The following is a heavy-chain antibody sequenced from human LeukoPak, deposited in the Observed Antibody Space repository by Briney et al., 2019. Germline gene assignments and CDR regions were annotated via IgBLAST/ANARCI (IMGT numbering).Heavy chain of an antibody. J-gene: IGHJ4*02. CDR1: GFTFTNYG. Sequence: PGGSLRLYCAASGFTFTNYGMSWVRQAPGKGLEWVSSSSSSGGITYHAESVKGRLTISRDNSKNTLYLQMNSLRAEDTAVYYCAKGGINYFEYWGQGTLVAVSS. CDR3: AKGGINYFEY. CDR2: SSSSGGIT. D-gene: IGHD1-26*01. V-gene: IGHV3-23*01.